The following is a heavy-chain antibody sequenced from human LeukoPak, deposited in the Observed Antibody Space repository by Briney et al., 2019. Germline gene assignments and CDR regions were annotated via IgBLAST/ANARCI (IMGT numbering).Heavy chain of an antibody. D-gene: IGHD3-10*01. Sequence: ASVKVSCKASGYTFTGYYMHWVRQAPGQGLEWMLWINPNSGRTNYAEKVQGRFTITRDKSISTAYMELSRLSSDDTAVYYCARKRAYGSGSYYIGYWGQGTLVTVSS. CDR1: GYTFTGYY. CDR3: ARKRAYGSGSYYIGY. CDR2: INPNSGRT. J-gene: IGHJ4*02. V-gene: IGHV1-2*02.